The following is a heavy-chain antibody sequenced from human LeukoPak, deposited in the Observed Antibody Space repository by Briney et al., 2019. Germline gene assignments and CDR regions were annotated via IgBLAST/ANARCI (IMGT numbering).Heavy chain of an antibody. CDR1: GGTFSSYA. J-gene: IGHJ6*03. CDR3: ARGIDQGIAAAGTDYYYYMDV. CDR2: IIPVFGTA. D-gene: IGHD6-13*01. V-gene: IGHV1-69*05. Sequence: SVKVSCKASGGTFSSYAISWVRQAPGQGLEWMGRIIPVFGTANYAQKFQGRVTITTDESTSTAYMELSSLRSEDTAVYYCARGIDQGIAAAGTDYYYYMDVWGKGTTVTVSS.